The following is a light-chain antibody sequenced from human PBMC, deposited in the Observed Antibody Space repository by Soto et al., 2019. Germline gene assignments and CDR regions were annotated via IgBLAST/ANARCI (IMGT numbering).Light chain of an antibody. V-gene: IGLV7-46*01. CDR1: TGAVTSGHY. J-gene: IGLJ3*02. CDR3: LLSYSGGYWV. Sequence: QAVVTQEPSLTVSPGGTVTLTCGSSTGAVTSGHYPYWFQQNPGQAPRKLIYDTSTKHSWTPARFSGSLLGGKAALTLSGAQPEDEAEYYCLLSYSGGYWVFGGGTKVTVL. CDR2: DTS.